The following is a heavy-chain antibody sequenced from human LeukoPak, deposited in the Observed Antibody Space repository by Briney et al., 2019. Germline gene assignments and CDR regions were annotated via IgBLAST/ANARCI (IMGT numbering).Heavy chain of an antibody. V-gene: IGHV1-18*01. CDR1: GYTFTSYG. CDR3: ARAVRYDSSGYYYAFSEAFDY. J-gene: IGHJ4*02. CDR2: ISAYNGNT. D-gene: IGHD3-22*01. Sequence: GASVKVSCKASGYTFTSYGISWVRQAPGQGLEWMGWISAYNGNTNYAQKLQGRVTMTTDTSTSTAYMELRSLRSDDTAVYYCARAVRYDSSGYYYAFSEAFDYWGQGTLVTVSS.